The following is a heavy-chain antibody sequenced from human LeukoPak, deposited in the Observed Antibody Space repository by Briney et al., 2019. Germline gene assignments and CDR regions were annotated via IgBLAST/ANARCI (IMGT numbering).Heavy chain of an antibody. CDR3: ARDSFAGGYYYYLDV. J-gene: IGHJ6*03. Sequence: WETLSLTCTVSGGSISNYYWSWIRQPAGKGLEWIGRFYNSGSTNCNPSLKSRVTMSVDTSKNQFTLKLNSVTAADTAVYYCARDSFAGGYYYYLDVWGKGTTVTVSS. CDR1: GGSISNYY. V-gene: IGHV4-4*07. D-gene: IGHD3-10*01. CDR2: FYNSGST.